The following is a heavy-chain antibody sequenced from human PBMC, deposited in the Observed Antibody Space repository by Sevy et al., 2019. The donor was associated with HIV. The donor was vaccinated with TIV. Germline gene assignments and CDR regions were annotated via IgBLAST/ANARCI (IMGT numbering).Heavy chain of an antibody. V-gene: IGHV5-51*01. CDR3: ARHASCSSSSMGIDY. J-gene: IGHJ4*02. Sequence: GESLKISCKGSGYSFTSYWIGWVRQMPGKGLEWMGIIYPGDSDTRYSPSFQGQVTISADKSISTAYLQWSSLKASDTAMYYCARHASCSSSSMGIDYWGQGTLVTVSS. CDR1: GYSFTSYW. D-gene: IGHD6-6*01. CDR2: IYPGDSDT.